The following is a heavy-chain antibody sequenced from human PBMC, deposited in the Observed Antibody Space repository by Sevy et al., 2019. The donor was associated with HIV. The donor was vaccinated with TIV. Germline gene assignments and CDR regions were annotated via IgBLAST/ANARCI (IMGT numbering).Heavy chain of an antibody. J-gene: IGHJ4*02. CDR3: ARQDGYNNWGLNQVDY. Sequence: GGSLRLSCAASGFTFSDYYMSWIRQAPGKGLEWVSYISSSSSYTNYADSVKGRFTMSRDNAKNSLYLHMNSLRAEDTAVYYCARQDGYNNWGLNQVDYWGQGTLVTVSS. CDR2: ISSSSSYT. D-gene: IGHD1-1*01. V-gene: IGHV3-11*06. CDR1: GFTFSDYY.